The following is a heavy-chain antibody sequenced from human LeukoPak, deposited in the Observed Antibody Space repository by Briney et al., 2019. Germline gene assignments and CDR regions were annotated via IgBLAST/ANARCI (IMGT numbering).Heavy chain of an antibody. CDR3: ARGLDYGLDTHYYFDC. V-gene: IGHV6-1*01. Sequence: SQTLSLTCAISGDSVSNNRAAWNWIRQSPSGGLEWLGRTYYRSKWYNDYALSVKSRITINSDTSKNQFSLQLNSVTPEDTAVYYCARGLDYGLDTHYYFDCWGQGTLVTVSS. J-gene: IGHJ4*02. CDR2: TYYRSKWYN. D-gene: IGHD3-10*01. CDR1: GDSVSNNRAA.